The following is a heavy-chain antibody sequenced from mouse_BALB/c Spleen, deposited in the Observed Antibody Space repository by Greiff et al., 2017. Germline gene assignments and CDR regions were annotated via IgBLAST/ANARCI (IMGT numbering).Heavy chain of an antibody. CDR3: ARDYGSSYGAWFAY. J-gene: IGHJ3*01. CDR1: GYAFTNYL. D-gene: IGHD1-1*01. Sequence: QVQLKESGAELVRPGTSVKVSCKASGYAFTNYLIEWVKQRPGQGLEWIGVINPGSGGTNYNEKFKGKATLTADKSSSTAYMQLSSLTSDDSAVYFCARDYGSSYGAWFAYWGQGTLVTVSA. CDR2: INPGSGGT. V-gene: IGHV1-54*01.